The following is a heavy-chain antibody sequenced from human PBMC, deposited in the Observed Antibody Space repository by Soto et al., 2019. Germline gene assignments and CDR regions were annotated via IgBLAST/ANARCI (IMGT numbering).Heavy chain of an antibody. J-gene: IGHJ6*02. Sequence: EVQLVESGGGLVQPGRSLRLSCAASGFPFDDFAMHWVRQAPGKGLGRVSGISWDSGTIVYVDSVKGRFTISRDNAKNSLYLQMNSLRAEDTALYYCAKDMRGRSSSSRYYYGMDVWGQGTTVTVSS. CDR3: AKDMRGRSSSSRYYYGMDV. CDR2: ISWDSGTI. D-gene: IGHD6-13*01. CDR1: GFPFDDFA. V-gene: IGHV3-9*01.